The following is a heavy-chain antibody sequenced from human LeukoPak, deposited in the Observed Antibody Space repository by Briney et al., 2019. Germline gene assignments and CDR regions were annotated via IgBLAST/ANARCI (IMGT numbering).Heavy chain of an antibody. CDR1: GGSISSSDSY. D-gene: IGHD6-13*01. V-gene: IGHV4-39*07. Sequence: SETLSLTCTVSGGSISSSDSYWGWIRQPPGKGLEWIGSIYYSGNTYYNPSLKSRVTISADMSKNQFSLKLSSVTAADTAVYYCARELTHSSSWYFGLDYYGMDIWGQGTTVTVSS. J-gene: IGHJ6*02. CDR2: IYYSGNT. CDR3: ARELTHSSSWYFGLDYYGMDI.